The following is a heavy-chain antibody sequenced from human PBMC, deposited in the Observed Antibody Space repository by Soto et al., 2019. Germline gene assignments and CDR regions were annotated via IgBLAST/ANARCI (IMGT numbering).Heavy chain of an antibody. CDR2: INSDGSST. J-gene: IGHJ3*02. CDR1: GFTFSSYW. CDR3: ALSDSSGYYYDDAFDI. V-gene: IGHV3-74*01. Sequence: EVQLVESGGGLVQPGGSLRLSCAASGFTFSSYWMHWVRQAPGKGLVWVSRINSDGSSTSYADSVKGRFTISRDNAKNTLYLQMNSLRAEDTAVYYCALSDSSGYYYDDAFDIWGQGTMVTVSS. D-gene: IGHD3-22*01.